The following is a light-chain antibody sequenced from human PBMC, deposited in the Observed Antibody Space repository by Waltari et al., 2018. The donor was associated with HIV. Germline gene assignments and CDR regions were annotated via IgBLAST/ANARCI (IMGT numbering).Light chain of an antibody. CDR3: ASWDDKLDGWV. CDR2: NND. CDR1: YPNLGSNT. V-gene: IGLV1-44*01. J-gene: IGLJ3*02. Sequence: HSLLPAPPSASGTPGQSVTLPCSGSYPNLGSNTVNWHQQLPGSAPRALIYNNDQRPSGVPDRFSGSKSGTSASLAISGLQSEDQGDYYCASWDDKLDGWVFGGGTRLTVL.